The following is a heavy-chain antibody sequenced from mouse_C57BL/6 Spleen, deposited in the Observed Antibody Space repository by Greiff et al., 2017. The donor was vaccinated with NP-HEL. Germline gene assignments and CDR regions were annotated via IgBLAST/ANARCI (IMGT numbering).Heavy chain of an antibody. Sequence: DVKLVESGGGLVQPGESLKLSCESNEYEFPSHDMSWVRKTPEKRLELVAAINSDGGSTYYPDTMERRFIISRDNTKKTLYLQMSSLRSEDTALYYCARQGDTPGAMDYWGQGTSVTVSS. D-gene: IGHD5-1-1*01. V-gene: IGHV5-2*01. CDR2: INSDGGST. CDR3: ARQGDTPGAMDY. J-gene: IGHJ4*01. CDR1: EYEFPSHD.